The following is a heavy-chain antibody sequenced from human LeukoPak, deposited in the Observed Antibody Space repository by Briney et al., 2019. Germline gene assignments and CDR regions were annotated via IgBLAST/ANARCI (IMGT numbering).Heavy chain of an antibody. Sequence: ASVKVSCKASGGTFSSYAISWVRQAPGQGLEWMGGIIPIFGTANYAQKFQGRVTMTRDTSTSTVYMELSSLRSEDTAVYYCAGATEASLFDYWAQGPLVTVPP. CDR2: IIPIFGTA. J-gene: IGHJ4*02. CDR3: AGATEASLFDY. D-gene: IGHD4/OR15-4a*01. V-gene: IGHV1-69*05. CDR1: GGTFSSYA.